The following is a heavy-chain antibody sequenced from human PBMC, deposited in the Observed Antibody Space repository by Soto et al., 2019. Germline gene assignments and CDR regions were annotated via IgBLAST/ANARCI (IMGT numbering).Heavy chain of an antibody. CDR2: IDPRAGST. Sequence: QVQLVQSGAEVKKPWASVKVSCKASGYTFTTYYMHWIRQAPGQGLEWMGIIDPRAGSTSHAQKFQGRVTMTRDTSTSTVYMDLRSLRSEDTAVYYCARAGYYDSSGYDGFDIWGQGTMVTVSS. J-gene: IGHJ3*02. V-gene: IGHV1-46*01. CDR3: ARAGYYDSSGYDGFDI. CDR1: GYTFTTYY. D-gene: IGHD3-22*01.